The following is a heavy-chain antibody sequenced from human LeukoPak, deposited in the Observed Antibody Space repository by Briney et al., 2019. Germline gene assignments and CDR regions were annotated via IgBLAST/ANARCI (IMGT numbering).Heavy chain of an antibody. CDR3: AREGRTTSKAFDI. V-gene: IGHV3-30*04. D-gene: IGHD1-7*01. CDR1: GFTFSSYA. J-gene: IGHJ3*02. Sequence: PGGSLRLSCAASGFTFSSYAMHWVRQAPGKGLEWVALISYDGSNKYYADSVKGRFTISRDNSKNTLYLQMNSLRAEDTAVYYCAREGRTTSKAFDIWGQGTMVTASS. CDR2: ISYDGSNK.